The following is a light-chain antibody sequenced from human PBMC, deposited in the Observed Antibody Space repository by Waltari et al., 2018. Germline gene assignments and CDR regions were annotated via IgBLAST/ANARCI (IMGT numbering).Light chain of an antibody. CDR3: QQYDISPLT. Sequence: EIVLTQSPGTLSLSPGERATLSCRASQTVRTTYLAWYQQQPGQAPTLLIYDTSSRATGIPDRFSGSGSGTDFSLTISSLEPEDFAVYYCQQYDISPLTFGGGTKVETK. CDR2: DTS. CDR1: QTVRTTY. J-gene: IGKJ4*01. V-gene: IGKV3-20*01.